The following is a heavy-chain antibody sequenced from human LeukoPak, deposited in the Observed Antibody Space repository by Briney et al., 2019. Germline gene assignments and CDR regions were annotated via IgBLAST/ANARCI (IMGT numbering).Heavy chain of an antibody. J-gene: IGHJ6*02. V-gene: IGHV1-2*02. Sequence: ASVKDSFKASGYTFTCYYMHWVRQPPGQGLEWMGFINSNCGGRNYAQKFQGRVTMTMDTSISTAYMELSRLRYNDRAVYYCARDQVATGVPAVYYYYGMDVWGQGTTVTVSS. D-gene: IGHD5-12*01. CDR3: ARDQVATGVPAVYYYYGMDV. CDR1: GYTFTCYY. CDR2: INSNCGGR.